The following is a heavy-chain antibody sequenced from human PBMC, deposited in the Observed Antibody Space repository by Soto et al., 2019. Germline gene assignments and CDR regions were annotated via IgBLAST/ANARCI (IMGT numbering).Heavy chain of an antibody. CDR3: ARGGLTTLNYYSGLDV. CDR2: ISFDGSNK. J-gene: IGHJ6*02. CDR1: GFIFSNYA. Sequence: GGSLRLSCAASGFIFSNYAMHWVRQAPGKGLEWVAVISFDGSNKYYADSVKGRFTISRDKSKNTLYLEMNSLRVEDTAVYYCARGGLTTLNYYSGLDVWGQGTTVTVSS. D-gene: IGHD4-17*01. V-gene: IGHV3-30*04.